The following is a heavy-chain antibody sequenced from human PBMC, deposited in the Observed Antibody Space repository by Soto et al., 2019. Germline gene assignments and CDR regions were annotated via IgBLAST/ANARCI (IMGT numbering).Heavy chain of an antibody. CDR2: INAGNGNT. J-gene: IGHJ4*02. D-gene: IGHD2-21*02. V-gene: IGHV1-3*05. CDR3: SRRIVVVTALDY. CDR1: GYTFTSYA. Sequence: QVQLVQSGAEEKKPGASVKVSCNASGYTFTSYAMHWVRQAPGQRLEWMGWINAGNGNTKYSQKCQGRVTITRDTSASTADMELSSLRSEDTAVYYCSRRIVVVTALDYWGQGTTITVSS.